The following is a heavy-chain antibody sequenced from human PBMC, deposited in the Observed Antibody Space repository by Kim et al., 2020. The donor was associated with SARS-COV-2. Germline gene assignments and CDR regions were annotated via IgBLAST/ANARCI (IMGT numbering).Heavy chain of an antibody. V-gene: IGHV3-21*01. CDR1: GFTFSHYS. CDR3: ARDPASSSWYSGFGH. D-gene: IGHD6-13*01. Sequence: GGSLRLSCAASGFTFSHYSMNWVRQAPGKGLEWVSSISSSSSYIYYADSVKGRFTISRDNAKNSLYLQMNSLRAADTAVYYCARDPASSSWYSGFGHWGQGTLVTVSS. CDR2: ISSSSSYI. J-gene: IGHJ5*02.